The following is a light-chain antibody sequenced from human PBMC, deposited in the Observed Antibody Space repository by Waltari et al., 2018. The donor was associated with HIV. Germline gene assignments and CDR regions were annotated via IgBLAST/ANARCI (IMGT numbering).Light chain of an antibody. V-gene: IGLV3-1*01. CDR1: KLGDKY. CDR3: QAWDNSNVV. CDR2: QDN. J-gene: IGLJ2*01. Sequence: SYELTQPPSVSVSPGQTASISCSGDKLGDKYACWYQQRPGQSPVLVIYQDNNRPSGIPERFSGSNSANTATLTISGTQAMNEADYYCQAWDNSNVVFGGGTKLTVL.